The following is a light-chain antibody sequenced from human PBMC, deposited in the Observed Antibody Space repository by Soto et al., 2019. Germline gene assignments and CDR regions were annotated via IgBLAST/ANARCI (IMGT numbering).Light chain of an antibody. V-gene: IGKV1-12*01. Sequence: DIQMTQSPSSVSASVGDRVTITCRASRDISSWLAWYQQKPGKAPKLLIFAASNLQSGVPSRFSGSGSGPDYTLTISSLKPEDFATYYCQQTTSFPRSFGQGTKVEIK. CDR3: QQTTSFPRS. CDR2: AAS. CDR1: RDISSW. J-gene: IGKJ1*01.